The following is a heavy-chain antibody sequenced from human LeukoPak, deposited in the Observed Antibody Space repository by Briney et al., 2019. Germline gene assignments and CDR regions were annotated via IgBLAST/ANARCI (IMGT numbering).Heavy chain of an antibody. J-gene: IGHJ3*02. CDR1: GFTFSDYY. Sequence: GGSLRLSCAASGFTFSDYYMSWIRQAPGKGLEWVSYISSSSSYTNYADSVKGRFTISRDNAKNSLYLQMNSLRAEDTAVYYCARDHSSSWYAAGAFDIWGQGTMVTVSS. D-gene: IGHD6-13*01. CDR2: ISSSSSYT. V-gene: IGHV3-11*06. CDR3: ARDHSSSWYAAGAFDI.